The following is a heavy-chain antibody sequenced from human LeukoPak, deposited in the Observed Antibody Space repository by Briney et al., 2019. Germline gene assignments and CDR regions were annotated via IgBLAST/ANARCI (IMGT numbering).Heavy chain of an antibody. CDR1: GFTFSSYS. CDR3: ARGIVVVPAATSLDAFDI. J-gene: IGHJ3*02. CDR2: ISSSSSYI. V-gene: IGHV3-21*01. Sequence: GGSLRLSCAASGFTFSSYSMNWVRQAPGKGLEWVSSISSSSSYIYYADSVKGRFTISRDNAKNSLYLQMNSLRAEDTAVHYCARGIVVVPAATSLDAFDIWGQGTMVTVSS. D-gene: IGHD2-2*01.